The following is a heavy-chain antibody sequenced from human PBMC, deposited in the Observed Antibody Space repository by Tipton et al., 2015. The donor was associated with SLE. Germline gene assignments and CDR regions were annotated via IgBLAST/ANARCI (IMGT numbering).Heavy chain of an antibody. V-gene: IGHV4-39*01. CDR1: GVSISSSDYY. CDR3: ATSMIVAYFHN. D-gene: IGHD3-22*01. CDR2: VYYTGST. Sequence: TLSLTCTVSGVSISSSDYYWGWVRQSPGKGLEWMGSVYYTGSTFSNPSLESRVTISRDTSKNQFSLKLTSVTAADTAVYYCATSMIVAYFHNWGQGALVTVSS. J-gene: IGHJ1*01.